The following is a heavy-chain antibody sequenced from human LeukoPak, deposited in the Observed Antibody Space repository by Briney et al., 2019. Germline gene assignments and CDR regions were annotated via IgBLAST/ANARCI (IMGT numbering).Heavy chain of an antibody. D-gene: IGHD2-15*01. CDR1: GFTFSSYS. Sequence: GGSLRLSCAAFGFTFSSYSMNWVRQAPGKGLEWVSSISSSSSYIYYADSVKGRFTISRDNAKNSLYLQMNSLRAEDTAVYYCARARGDFKWSRDWFDPWGQGTLVTVSS. CDR2: ISSSSSYI. V-gene: IGHV3-21*04. J-gene: IGHJ5*02. CDR3: ARARGDFKWSRDWFDP.